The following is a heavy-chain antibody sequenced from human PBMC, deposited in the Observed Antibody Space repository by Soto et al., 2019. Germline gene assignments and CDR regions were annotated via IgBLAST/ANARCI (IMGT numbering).Heavy chain of an antibody. CDR2: IYATGTT. CDR3: VRDGTKTLRDWFDP. J-gene: IGHJ5*02. Sequence: PSETLSLPCTLSGASISGYYWSWLRKSAGEGLEWMGRIYATGTTDYNPSLKSRVMMSVDTSKKQFSLRLRSVTAADTAVYYCVRDGTKTLRDWFDPWGQGISVTVSS. CDR1: GASISGYY. V-gene: IGHV4-4*07. D-gene: IGHD1-1*01.